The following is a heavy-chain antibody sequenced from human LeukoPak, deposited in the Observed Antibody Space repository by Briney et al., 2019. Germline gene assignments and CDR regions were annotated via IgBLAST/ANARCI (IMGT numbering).Heavy chain of an antibody. Sequence: GASVKVSRKASGYTFTSYDINWVRQATGQGLEGMGWMNPNSGNTGHAQKFQGRVTMTRNTSISTAYMELSSLRFEDTAVYYCTRSVRNGHIDYWGQGTLVTVSS. CDR2: MNPNSGNT. J-gene: IGHJ4*02. V-gene: IGHV1-8*01. CDR3: TRSVRNGHIDY. CDR1: GYTFTSYD. D-gene: IGHD2-21*01.